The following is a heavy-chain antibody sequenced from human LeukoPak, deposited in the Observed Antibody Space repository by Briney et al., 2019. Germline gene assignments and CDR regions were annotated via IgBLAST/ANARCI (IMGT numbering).Heavy chain of an antibody. Sequence: SETLSLTCTVPGGSISSSSYYWGWIRQPAGEVLEWIGRIYTSGSTNYNPSLRGRVTIPVGTSKNQFSLKLSPVTAADTAVYYCARGAVRGVIVNWCDPWGQRTLVTVSS. V-gene: IGHV4-61*02. CDR1: GGSISSSSYY. CDR3: ARGAVRGVIVNWCDP. J-gene: IGHJ5*02. CDR2: IYTSGST. D-gene: IGHD3-10*01.